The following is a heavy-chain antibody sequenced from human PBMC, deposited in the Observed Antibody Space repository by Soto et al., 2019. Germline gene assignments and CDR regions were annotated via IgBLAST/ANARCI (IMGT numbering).Heavy chain of an antibody. CDR1: GDSVTDYY. Sequence: SEPLSLTCSVSGDSVTDYYWNWVRQTPGKALEWIGYFYYSGTTSYNPSLKGRATISVDTSKNQFSLKLTSVTAADTAVYYCIRGGVAAPPHFEFWGQGKLVTVSS. V-gene: IGHV4-59*02. J-gene: IGHJ4*02. CDR3: IRGGVAAPPHFEF. D-gene: IGHD3-16*01. CDR2: FYYSGTT.